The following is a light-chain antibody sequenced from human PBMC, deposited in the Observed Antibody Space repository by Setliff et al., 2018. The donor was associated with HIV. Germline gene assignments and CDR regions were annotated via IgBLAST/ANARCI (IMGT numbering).Light chain of an antibody. Sequence: QSVLAQPASVSGSPGQSITISCTGTTSDVGGYNYVSWYQQHPGKAPKLITYEVRNRPSGVSNRFSGSKSGNTASLTISGLQAEDEGDYYCSSYAITNTLPFGTGTKV. CDR3: SSYAITNTLP. V-gene: IGLV2-14*01. CDR1: TSDVGGYNY. J-gene: IGLJ1*01. CDR2: EVR.